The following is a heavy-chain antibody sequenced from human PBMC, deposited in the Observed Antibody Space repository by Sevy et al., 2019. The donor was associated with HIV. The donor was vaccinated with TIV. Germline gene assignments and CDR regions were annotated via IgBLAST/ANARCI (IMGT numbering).Heavy chain of an antibody. CDR1: GFTFSSYA. Sequence: GGSLRLSCAASGFTFSSYAMHWVRQAPGKGLEWVAVISYDGSNKYYADSVKGRFTISRDNSKNTLYLQMNSLRAEDTAVYYCARDGSASNYYIDVWGKGTTVTVSS. J-gene: IGHJ6*03. V-gene: IGHV3-30-3*01. CDR3: ARDGSASNYYIDV. D-gene: IGHD3-10*01. CDR2: ISYDGSNK.